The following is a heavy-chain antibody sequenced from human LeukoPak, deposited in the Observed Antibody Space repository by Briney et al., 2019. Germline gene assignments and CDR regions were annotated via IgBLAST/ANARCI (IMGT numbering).Heavy chain of an antibody. D-gene: IGHD6-19*01. CDR3: ARAEKIAVAGMGYYFDY. CDR1: GFTFSSNG. V-gene: IGHV3-33*01. J-gene: IGHJ4*02. Sequence: GGSLRLSCVASGFTFSSNGMHWVRQAPGKGLEWVAVIWYDGSNKYYADSVKGRFTISRDNSKNTLYLQMNSLRAEDTAVYYCARAEKIAVAGMGYYFDYWGQGTLVTVSS. CDR2: IWYDGSNK.